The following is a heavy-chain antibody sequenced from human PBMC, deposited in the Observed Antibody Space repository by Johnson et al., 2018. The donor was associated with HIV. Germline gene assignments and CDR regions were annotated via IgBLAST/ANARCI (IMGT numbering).Heavy chain of an antibody. D-gene: IGHD3-10*01. CDR3: ARRMVQGVIITSGAFDI. J-gene: IGHJ3*02. Sequence: VQLVESGGGLIQPGGSLRLSCAASGFTVSSNYMSWVRQAPGTGLEGVSVTYCGGSTYYADSVTGRFTHSRDNSKNTLYLQMNSLRAEDTAVYYCARRMVQGVIITSGAFDIWGQGTMVTVSS. V-gene: IGHV3-66*03. CDR1: GFTVSSNY. CDR2: TYCGGST.